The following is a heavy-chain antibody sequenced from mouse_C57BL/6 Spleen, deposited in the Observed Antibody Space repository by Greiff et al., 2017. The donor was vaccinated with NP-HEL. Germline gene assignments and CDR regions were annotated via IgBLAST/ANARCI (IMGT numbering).Heavy chain of an antibody. CDR2: ICGDGST. CDR3: AKPAYDYDGNAMDY. CDR1: GFSLTSYG. V-gene: IGHV2-3*01. J-gene: IGHJ4*01. Sequence: QVQLQQSGPGLVAPSQCLSITCTVSGFSLTSYGVSWVRQPPGKGLEWLGVICGDGSTNYHSALISRLSISKHNSTSQVYLKLTTLQADDTATCYCAKPAYDYDGNAMDYWGQGTSVTVSS. D-gene: IGHD2-4*01.